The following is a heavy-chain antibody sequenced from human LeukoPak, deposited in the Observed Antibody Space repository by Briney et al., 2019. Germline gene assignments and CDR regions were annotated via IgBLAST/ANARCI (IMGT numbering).Heavy chain of an antibody. Sequence: SVKVSCKTSGGSXSKFPIAWVRQAPGQGLEWMGRIIPILGIANYAQKFQGRVTITADKSTSTAYMELSSLRSEDTAVYYCARGRDHYYDSSGYYHYWGQGTLVTVSS. CDR2: IIPILGIA. CDR1: GGSXSKFP. CDR3: ARGRDHYYDSSGYYHY. J-gene: IGHJ4*02. V-gene: IGHV1-69*04. D-gene: IGHD3-22*01.